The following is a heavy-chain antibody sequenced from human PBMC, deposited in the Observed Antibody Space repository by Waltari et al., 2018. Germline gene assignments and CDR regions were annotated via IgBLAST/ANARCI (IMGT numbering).Heavy chain of an antibody. CDR3: ARDGISVAGPWNWFDP. V-gene: IGHV1-2*06. CDR2: INPNTGAT. CDR1: GYTFTDFY. D-gene: IGHD6-19*01. Sequence: QVQLLQSGAAVRTPGASVRVSCKASGYTFTDFYIHWLRQAPGQGPEWMGQINPNTGATTNAQKFLGRVTLSTDTSISTAYMELSGLRSDDSAVYYCARDGISVAGPWNWFDPWGQGTLVTVSS. J-gene: IGHJ5*02.